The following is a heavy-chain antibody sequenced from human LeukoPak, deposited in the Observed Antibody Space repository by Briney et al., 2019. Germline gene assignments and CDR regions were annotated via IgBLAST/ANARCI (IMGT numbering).Heavy chain of an antibody. CDR2: ISAYNGNT. D-gene: IGHD2-2*02. Sequence: ASVKVSCKAPGYTFTSYGISWVRQAPGQGLEWMGWISAYNGNTNYAQKLQGRVTMTTDTSTSTAYMELRSLRSDDTAVYYCARVGSPLSYCSSTSCYSFDYWGQGTLVTVSS. CDR3: ARVGSPLSYCSSTSCYSFDY. J-gene: IGHJ4*02. CDR1: GYTFTSYG. V-gene: IGHV1-18*01.